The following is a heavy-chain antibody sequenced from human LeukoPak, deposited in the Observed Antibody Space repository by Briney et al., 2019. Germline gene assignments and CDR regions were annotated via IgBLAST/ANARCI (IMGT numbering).Heavy chain of an antibody. D-gene: IGHD1-1*01. Sequence: ASVNVSCKTSGFLFSSYYMHWVQQAPGKGFRWRGRIDPEDGKSTYAEDFQGRVTLTADMSTDTAYMELSRLTSEDTALYYCTTGRGAYDVFDFWGQGSLVIVSS. CDR1: GFLFSSYY. CDR2: IDPEDGKS. J-gene: IGHJ4*02. V-gene: IGHV1-69-2*01. CDR3: TTGRGAYDVFDF.